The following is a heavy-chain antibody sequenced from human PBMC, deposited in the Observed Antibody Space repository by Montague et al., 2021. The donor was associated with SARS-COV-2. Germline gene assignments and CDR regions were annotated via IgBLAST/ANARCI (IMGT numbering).Heavy chain of an antibody. J-gene: IGHJ4*02. V-gene: IGHV4-31*03. Sequence: TLSLTCTVSGGSISTYGYYWSWLPQHTGKGLDGIGYISYSGNTNSTPTLKIRLTISIDTSENQFSLRLISVTAADTSVCYCAGAPYTSSWYWILDYWGQGTMVTVSS. CDR1: GGSISTYGYY. D-gene: IGHD6-13*01. CDR3: AGAPYTSSWYWILDY. CDR2: ISYSGNT.